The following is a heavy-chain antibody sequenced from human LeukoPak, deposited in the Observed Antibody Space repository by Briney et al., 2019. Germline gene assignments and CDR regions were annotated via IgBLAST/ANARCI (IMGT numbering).Heavy chain of an antibody. Sequence: TSETLSLTCTVSGGSISSSSYYWSWIRQPAGKGLEWIGRIYTSGSTNYNPSLKSRVTISVGTSKNQFSLKLSSVTAADTAVYYCARGSWGNAFLGDYFDYWGQGTLVTVSS. CDR2: IYTSGST. CDR3: ARGSWGNAFLGDYFDY. D-gene: IGHD4-23*01. V-gene: IGHV4-61*02. J-gene: IGHJ4*02. CDR1: GGSISSSSYY.